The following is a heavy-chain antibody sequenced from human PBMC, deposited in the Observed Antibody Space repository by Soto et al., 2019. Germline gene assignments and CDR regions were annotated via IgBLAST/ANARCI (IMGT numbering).Heavy chain of an antibody. Sequence: ASVKVSCKVSGYTLTELSMHWVRQAPGKGLEWMGGFDPEDGETIYAQKFQGRVTMTEDTSTDTAYMELSSLRSEDTAVYYCATDSWNKKQFDYWGQGTLATVS. V-gene: IGHV1-24*01. J-gene: IGHJ4*02. CDR2: FDPEDGET. CDR3: ATDSWNKKQFDY. CDR1: GYTLTELS. D-gene: IGHD1-1*01.